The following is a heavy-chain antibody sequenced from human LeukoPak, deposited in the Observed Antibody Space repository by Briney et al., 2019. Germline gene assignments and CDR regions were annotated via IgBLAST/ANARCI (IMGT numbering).Heavy chain of an antibody. V-gene: IGHV3-48*01. CDR1: GFTLSSYS. J-gene: IGHJ5*02. CDR2: ISSHSSTS. Sequence: PGGSLRLSCAASGFTLSSYSMNWVRQAPGKGLEWVSYISSHSSTSYYADSVKGRFTISRDNAKNSLYLQMNSLRVEDTAIYYCARDGREWGLNWLGPWGQGTLVTVSS. D-gene: IGHD1-26*01. CDR3: ARDGREWGLNWLGP.